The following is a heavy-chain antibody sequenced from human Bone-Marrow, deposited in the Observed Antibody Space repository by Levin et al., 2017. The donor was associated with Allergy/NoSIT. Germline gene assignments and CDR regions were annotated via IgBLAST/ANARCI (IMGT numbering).Heavy chain of an antibody. D-gene: IGHD3-3*01. CDR2: IYHSGTT. CDR1: GGSVGSGSFY. V-gene: IGHV4-61*01. J-gene: IGHJ6*02. Sequence: GSLRLSCTVSGGSVGSGSFYWSWIRQTPGKGLEWIGHIYHSGTTNYSPSLASRVTISIDTSKNQFSLRLTSVTAADTAVYYCARDPFGAPPYYYYGVDGWGQGATVTVSS. CDR3: ARDPFGAPPYYYYGVDG.